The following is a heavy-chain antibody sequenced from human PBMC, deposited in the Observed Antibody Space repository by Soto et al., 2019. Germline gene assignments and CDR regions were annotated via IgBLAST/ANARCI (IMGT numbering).Heavy chain of an antibody. CDR2: IRAYNGNT. D-gene: IGHD6-19*01. J-gene: IGHJ3*02. CDR1: GYTFTSYG. CDR3: ASISDSSGWYTAFDI. Sequence: ASVKVSCKASGYTFTSYGISWVRQAPGQGLEWMGWIRAYNGNTNYPQKLRGRVTMTTDTSTSTAYMELRSLRSDDTAVYYCASISDSSGWYTAFDIWGQGTMVTVSS. V-gene: IGHV1-18*01.